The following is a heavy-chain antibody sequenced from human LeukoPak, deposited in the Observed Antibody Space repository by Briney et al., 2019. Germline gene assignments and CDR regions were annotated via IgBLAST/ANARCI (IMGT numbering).Heavy chain of an antibody. Sequence: GGSLRLSCAASGFTFSSYSMNWVRQAPGKGLELVSSISSSSSYIYYADSVKGRFTISRDNAKNSLYLQMNSLRAEDTAVYYCARAAVAGKNDFDYWGQGTLVTVSS. CDR2: ISSSSSYI. CDR1: GFTFSSYS. CDR3: ARAAVAGKNDFDY. J-gene: IGHJ4*02. V-gene: IGHV3-21*01. D-gene: IGHD6-19*01.